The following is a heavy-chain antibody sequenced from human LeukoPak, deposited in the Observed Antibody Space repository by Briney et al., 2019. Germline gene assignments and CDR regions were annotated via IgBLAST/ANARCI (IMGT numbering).Heavy chain of an antibody. CDR3: ARWRYCDGGRCLNYLDL. CDR2: ISSSGGTI. J-gene: IGHJ4*02. D-gene: IGHD2-21*01. V-gene: IGHV3-11*04. Sequence: GGSLRLSCTASGFTFSDYYMNWIRQAPGKGLEWVSYISSSGGTIYYADSVKGRFTVSRDNAKNSLYLQLTSLRVEDTAVYYCARWRYCDGGRCLNYLDLWGQGTLVTVSP. CDR1: GFTFSDYY.